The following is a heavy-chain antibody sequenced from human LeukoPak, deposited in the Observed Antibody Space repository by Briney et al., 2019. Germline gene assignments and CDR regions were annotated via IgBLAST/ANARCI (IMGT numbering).Heavy chain of an antibody. J-gene: IGHJ6*02. V-gene: IGHV3-7*01. CDR1: GFTFGNYW. CDR3: AREEYKTDFWSGSSYYGMDV. CDR2: IKQDGSTK. Sequence: GGSLRLSCAASGFTFGNYWMSWVRQAPGKGLEWVANIKQDGSTKYYVDSVKGRFTISRDNAKNSLYLQMNSLRAEDTAVYHCAREEYKTDFWSGSSYYGMDVWGHGTTVTVSS. D-gene: IGHD3-3*01.